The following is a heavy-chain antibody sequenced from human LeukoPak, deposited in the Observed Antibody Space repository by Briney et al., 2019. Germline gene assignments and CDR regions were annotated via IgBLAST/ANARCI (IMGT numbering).Heavy chain of an antibody. Sequence: PSQTLSLTCTVSGGSISSGGYYWSWIRQHPGKGLEWIGYIYYSGSTYYNPSLKIRVTISVDTSKNQFSLKLISVTAADTAVYYCARGPRAYQLLLHNWFDPWGQGTLVTVSS. CDR3: ARGPRAYQLLLHNWFDP. CDR1: GGSISSGGYY. D-gene: IGHD2-2*01. J-gene: IGHJ5*02. CDR2: IYYSGST. V-gene: IGHV4-31*03.